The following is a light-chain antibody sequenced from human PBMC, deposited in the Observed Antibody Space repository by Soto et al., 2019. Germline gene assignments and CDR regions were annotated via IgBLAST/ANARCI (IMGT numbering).Light chain of an antibody. CDR1: SSYVGGHNY. V-gene: IGLV2-14*01. Sequence: QSVLTQPASVSGSPGQSSTISCTGTSSYVGGHNYVSWYQQHPGKAPKLMIYEVTNRPSGVSNRFSGSKSGNTASLTISGLQAEDEADYYCSSYTFTSTLYVFGTGTKVTV. CDR2: EVT. CDR3: SSYTFTSTLYV. J-gene: IGLJ1*01.